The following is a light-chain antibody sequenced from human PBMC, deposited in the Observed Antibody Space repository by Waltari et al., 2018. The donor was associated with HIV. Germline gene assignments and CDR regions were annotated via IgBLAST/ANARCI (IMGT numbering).Light chain of an antibody. J-gene: IGKJ2*01. CDR1: QTVSTK. CDR2: GAS. CDR3: QQYNNWPPNT. V-gene: IGKV3-15*01. Sequence: VMTQSPATLSVSPGERVTLSCRASQTVSTKLAWYQQKPGQAPRLLIYGASTRATGLPARFSGSGSGTEFTLTISNLQSEDSAVYYCQQYNNWPPNTFGQGTKLEIK.